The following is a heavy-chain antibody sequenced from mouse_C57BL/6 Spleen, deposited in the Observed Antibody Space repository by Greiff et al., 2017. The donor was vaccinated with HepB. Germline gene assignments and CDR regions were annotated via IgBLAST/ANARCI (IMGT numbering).Heavy chain of an antibody. CDR1: GYSITSDY. V-gene: IGHV3-8*01. J-gene: IGHJ1*03. D-gene: IGHD1-1*01. Sequence: VQLQQSGPGLAKPSQTLSLTCSVTGYSITSDYWNWIRKFPGNKLEYMGYISYSGSTYYNPSLKSRISITRDTSKNQYYLQLKSVTTEDTTTYYCARYPYYYGSSYWYFDVWGTGTTVTVSS. CDR2: ISYSGST. CDR3: ARYPYYYGSSYWYFDV.